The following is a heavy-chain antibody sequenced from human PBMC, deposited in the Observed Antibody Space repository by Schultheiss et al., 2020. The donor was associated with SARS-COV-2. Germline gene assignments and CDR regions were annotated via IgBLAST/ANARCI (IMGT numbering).Heavy chain of an antibody. J-gene: IGHJ2*01. CDR3: ARIIYDSTAVWYFDL. Sequence: SGPTLVKPTQTLTLTCTFSGFSLSTTSMCVSWIRQPPGKALEWLALIYWNDDKRYSPSLKSRLTITKDTSKSQVVLTMTNMDPVDTATYYCARIIYDSTAVWYFDLWGRGTLVTVSS. V-gene: IGHV2-5*08. D-gene: IGHD3-22*01. CDR1: GFSLSTTSMC. CDR2: IYWNDDK.